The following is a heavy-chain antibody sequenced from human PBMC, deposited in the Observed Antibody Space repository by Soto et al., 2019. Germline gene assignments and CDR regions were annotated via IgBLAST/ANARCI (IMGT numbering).Heavy chain of an antibody. CDR3: ARGGDPDY. Sequence: GGSLRLSCAASGFTFSSYSMNWVRQAPGKGLEWLSYISSGSSTIFYADSVKGRFTISRDNAKNTLYLQMNNLRAEDTAVYYCARGGDPDYWGQGTLVTVSS. CDR1: GFTFSSYS. V-gene: IGHV3-48*01. CDR2: ISSGSSTI. J-gene: IGHJ4*02. D-gene: IGHD2-21*02.